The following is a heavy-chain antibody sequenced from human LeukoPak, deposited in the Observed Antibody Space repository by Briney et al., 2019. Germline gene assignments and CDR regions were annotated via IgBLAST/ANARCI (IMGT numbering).Heavy chain of an antibody. CDR3: ARSYGSGSSNAFDI. CDR1: GYTFTSYY. Sequence: GASVKVSCKASGYTFTSYYMHWVRQAPGQALEWMGWITPFNGNTNYAQKFQDRVTITRDRSMSTAYMELSSLRSEDTAMYYCARSYGSGSSNAFDIWGQGTMVTVSS. J-gene: IGHJ3*02. D-gene: IGHD3-10*01. V-gene: IGHV1-45*02. CDR2: ITPFNGNT.